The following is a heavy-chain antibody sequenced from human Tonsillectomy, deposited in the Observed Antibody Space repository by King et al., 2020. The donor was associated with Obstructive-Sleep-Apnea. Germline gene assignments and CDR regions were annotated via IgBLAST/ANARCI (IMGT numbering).Heavy chain of an antibody. CDR3: ASQLYSSSFYFDY. D-gene: IGHD6-6*01. CDR2: IYSGGST. CDR1: VFTVSSNY. V-gene: IGHV3-66*04. Sequence: QLVQSGGGLVQSGGSLRLSCAASVFTVSSNYMSWVRQAPGKGLEWVSVIYSGGSTYYADSVKGRFTISRDNSKNTLYLQMNSLRAEDTAVYYCASQLYSSSFYFDYWGQGTLVTVSS. J-gene: IGHJ4*02.